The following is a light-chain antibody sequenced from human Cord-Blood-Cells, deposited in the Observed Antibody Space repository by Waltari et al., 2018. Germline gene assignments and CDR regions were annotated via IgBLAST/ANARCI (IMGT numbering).Light chain of an antibody. CDR3: QQYYSTPIT. Sequence: DFVMTKSTDSLAVSLGERATINCKSSQSVLYSSNNKNYLAWYQQKPGQPPKLLIYWASTRESGVPDRFSGSGSGTDFTLTISSLQAEDVAVYYCQQYYSTPITFGQGTRLEIK. CDR1: QSVLYSSNNKNY. J-gene: IGKJ5*01. V-gene: IGKV4-1*01. CDR2: WAS.